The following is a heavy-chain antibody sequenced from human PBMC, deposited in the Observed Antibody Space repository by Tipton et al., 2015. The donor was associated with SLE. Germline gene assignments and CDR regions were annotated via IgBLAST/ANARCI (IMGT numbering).Heavy chain of an antibody. D-gene: IGHD6-19*01. Sequence: TLSLTCAVYGGSFSEHHWSWIRQPPGKGLEWVGEINHHGGTKYNPSLKSRVTISVDTSKNQFSLKLSSVTAADTAVYYCARLPHPDLGSSGWYQFDYWGQGTLVTVSS. V-gene: IGHV4-34*01. CDR1: GGSFSEHH. J-gene: IGHJ4*02. CDR3: ARLPHPDLGSSGWYQFDY. CDR2: INHHGGT.